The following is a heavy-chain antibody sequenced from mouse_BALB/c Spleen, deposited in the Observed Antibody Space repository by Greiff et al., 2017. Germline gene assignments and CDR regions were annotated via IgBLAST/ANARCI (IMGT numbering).Heavy chain of an antibody. D-gene: IGHD1-1*01. CDR1: GFTFSSFG. V-gene: IGHV5-17*02. J-gene: IGHJ4*01. CDR3: ARSGITTVVATYYYAMDY. CDR2: ISSGSSTI. Sequence: EVQGVESGGGLVQPGGSRKLSCAASGFTFSSFGMHWVRQAPEKGLEWVAYISSGSSTIYYADTVKGRFTISRDNPKNTLFLQMTSLRSEDTAMYYCARSGITTVVATYYYAMDYWGQGTSVTVSS.